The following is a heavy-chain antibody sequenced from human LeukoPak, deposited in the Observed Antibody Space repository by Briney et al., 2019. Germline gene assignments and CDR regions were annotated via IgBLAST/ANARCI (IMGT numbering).Heavy chain of an antibody. CDR2: ISGSGGST. CDR1: GFTFSSYA. CDR3: AKGPYYDSSGYSY. D-gene: IGHD3-22*01. Sequence: PGGSLRLSCAASGFTFSSYAMSWVRQAPGKGLEWVSAISGSGGSTYYADSVKGRSTISRDNSKNTLYLQMNSLRAEDTAVYYCAKGPYYDSSGYSYWGQGTLVTVSS. V-gene: IGHV3-23*01. J-gene: IGHJ4*02.